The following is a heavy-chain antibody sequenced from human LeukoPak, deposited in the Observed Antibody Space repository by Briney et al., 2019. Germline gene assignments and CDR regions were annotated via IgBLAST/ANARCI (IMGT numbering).Heavy chain of an antibody. CDR1: GYSISSGYY. J-gene: IGHJ4*02. V-gene: IGHV4-38-2*02. CDR3: ARGRYCSSTSCYAFDY. D-gene: IGHD2-2*01. Sequence: SETLSLTCTVSGYSISSGYYWGWIRQPPGKGLEWIGYIYYSGSTYYNPSLKSRVTISVDTSKNQFSLKLSSVTAADTAVYYCARGRYCSSTSCYAFDYWGQETLVTVSS. CDR2: IYYSGST.